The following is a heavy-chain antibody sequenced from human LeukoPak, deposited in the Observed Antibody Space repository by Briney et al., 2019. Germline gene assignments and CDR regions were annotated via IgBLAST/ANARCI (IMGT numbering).Heavy chain of an antibody. V-gene: IGHV3-21*01. CDR3: AGGARPIDY. CDR1: GFTFSSYS. J-gene: IGHJ4*02. CDR2: ISSSGSYI. D-gene: IGHD6-6*01. Sequence: KTGGPLRLSCAASGFTFSSYSMNWVRQAPGKGLEWVSPISSSGSYIYYAGSVKGRFTISRDNAKSSLYLQMNSLRAEDTAVYYCAGGARPIDYWGQGTLVTVSS.